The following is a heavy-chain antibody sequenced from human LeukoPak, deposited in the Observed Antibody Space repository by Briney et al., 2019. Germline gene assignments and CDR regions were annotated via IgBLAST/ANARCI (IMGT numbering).Heavy chain of an antibody. CDR1: GYSISSGYY. J-gene: IGHJ6*03. CDR2: INHSGST. D-gene: IGHD5-18*01. V-gene: IGHV4-38-2*02. Sequence: SETLSLTCTVSGYSISSGYYWGWIRQPPGKGLEWIGEINHSGSTNYNPSLKSRVTISVDTSKNQFSLKLSSVTAADTAVYYCARAVQLWNTYYYYMDVWGKGTTVTVSS. CDR3: ARAVQLWNTYYYYMDV.